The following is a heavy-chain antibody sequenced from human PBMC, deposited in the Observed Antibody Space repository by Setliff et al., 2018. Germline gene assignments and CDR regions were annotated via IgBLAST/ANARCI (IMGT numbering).Heavy chain of an antibody. Sequence: SETLSLTCAVYGDSFSDYYWSWIRQPPGKGLEWIGYIYHNGNTNFNPSLKTRVTMSVDTSKNQFALNLRSVTAADTAVYYCVRDRTAYSYGLDVWGQGTTVTVSS. V-gene: IGHV4-59*01. CDR1: GDSFSDYY. J-gene: IGHJ6*02. CDR2: IYHNGNT. D-gene: IGHD5-18*01. CDR3: VRDRTAYSYGLDV.